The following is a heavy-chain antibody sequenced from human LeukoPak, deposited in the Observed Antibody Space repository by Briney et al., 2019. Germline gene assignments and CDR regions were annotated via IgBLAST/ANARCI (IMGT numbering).Heavy chain of an antibody. V-gene: IGHV3-30*02. CDR3: AEDQQLQPFHY. CDR1: GFIFSTYG. J-gene: IGHJ4*02. CDR2: IQFDGTDE. D-gene: IGHD4-11*01. Sequence: GGSLRLSCTASGFIFSTYGMHWVRQAPGKGLEWVAFIQFDGTDEHYADSVKGRFTISRDNSKNTLFLQMNSLGVEDTSVYYCAEDQQLQPFHYWGQGTLVTVSS.